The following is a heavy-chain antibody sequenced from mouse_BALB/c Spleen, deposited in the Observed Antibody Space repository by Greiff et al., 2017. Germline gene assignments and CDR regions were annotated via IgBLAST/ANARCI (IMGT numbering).Heavy chain of an antibody. Sequence: EVMLVESGGGLVQPGGSLKLSCAASGFTFSSYGMSWVRQTPDKRLELVATINSNGGSTYYPDSVKGRFTISRDNAKNTLYLQMSSLKSEDTAMYYCARVRSYGSLAMDYWGQGTSVTVSS. CDR1: GFTFSSYG. J-gene: IGHJ4*01. D-gene: IGHD2-2*01. V-gene: IGHV5-6-3*01. CDR3: ARVRSYGSLAMDY. CDR2: INSNGGST.